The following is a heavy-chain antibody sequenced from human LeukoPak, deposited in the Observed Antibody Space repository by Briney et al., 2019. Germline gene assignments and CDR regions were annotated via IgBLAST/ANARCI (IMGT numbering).Heavy chain of an antibody. J-gene: IGHJ6*03. CDR3: ARDRGGYCSGGSCYVFSSLSYYMDV. CDR1: GFTFSSYA. V-gene: IGHV3-30*01. CDR2: ISYDGSNK. Sequence: GSLRLSCAASGFTFSSYAMHWVRQAPGKGLEWVAVISYDGSNKYYADSVKGRFTISRDNSKNTLYLQMNSLRAEDTAVYYCARDRGGYCSGGSCYVFSSLSYYMDVWGKGTTVTVSS. D-gene: IGHD2-15*01.